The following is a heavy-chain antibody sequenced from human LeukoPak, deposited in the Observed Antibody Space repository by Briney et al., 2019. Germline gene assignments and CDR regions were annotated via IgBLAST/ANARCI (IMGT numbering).Heavy chain of an antibody. D-gene: IGHD2-2*02. CDR2: IIPIFGTA. Sequence: SVKVSCKASGGTFSSYAISWVRQAPGQGLEWMGGIIPIFGTANYAQKFQGRVTITADESTSTAYMELSSLRSEDTAVYYCARGFKAPGYCSSTSCYKGGVFDYWGQGTLVTVSS. CDR3: ARGFKAPGYCSSTSCYKGGVFDY. V-gene: IGHV1-69*01. CDR1: GGTFSSYA. J-gene: IGHJ4*02.